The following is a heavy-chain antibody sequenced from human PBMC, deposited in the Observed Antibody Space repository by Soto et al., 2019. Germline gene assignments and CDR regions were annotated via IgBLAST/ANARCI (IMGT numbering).Heavy chain of an antibody. Sequence: GGSLRLSCAASGFTFSSYAMHWVRQAPGKGLEWVAVISYDGSNKYYADSVKGRFTISRDNSKNTLYLQMNSLRAEDTAVYYCAREMRRYSSSWYYYYGMDVWGQGTTVTVSS. CDR2: ISYDGSNK. J-gene: IGHJ6*02. D-gene: IGHD6-6*01. CDR3: AREMRRYSSSWYYYYGMDV. V-gene: IGHV3-30-3*01. CDR1: GFTFSSYA.